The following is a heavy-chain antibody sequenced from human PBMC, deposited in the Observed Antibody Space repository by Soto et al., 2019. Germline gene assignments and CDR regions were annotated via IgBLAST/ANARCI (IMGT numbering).Heavy chain of an antibody. V-gene: IGHV1-69*12. CDR1: GGTFGSYA. CDR3: ARHVPAAGYYYGMDV. D-gene: IGHD2-2*01. CDR2: IIPIFGTA. Sequence: QVQLVQSGAEVKKPGSSVEVSCKASGGTFGSYAISWVRQAPGQGLEWMGGIIPIFGTANYAQKFQGRVTITADESTSTAYMELSSLRSEDTAVYYCARHVPAAGYYYGMDVWGQGTTVTVYS. J-gene: IGHJ6*02.